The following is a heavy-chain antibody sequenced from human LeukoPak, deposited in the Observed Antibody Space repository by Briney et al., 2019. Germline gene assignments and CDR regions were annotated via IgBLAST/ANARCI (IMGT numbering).Heavy chain of an antibody. CDR3: ASLYRAGMDV. CDR1: GGSISSGGYY. CDR2: IYYSGST. V-gene: IGHV4-31*03. Sequence: SETLSLTCTVSGGSISSGGYYWSRIRQHPGKGLEWIGYIYYSGSTYYNPSLKSRVTISVDTSKNQFSLKLSSVTAADTAVYYCASLYRAGMDVWGQGTTVTVSS. D-gene: IGHD3-16*01. J-gene: IGHJ6*02.